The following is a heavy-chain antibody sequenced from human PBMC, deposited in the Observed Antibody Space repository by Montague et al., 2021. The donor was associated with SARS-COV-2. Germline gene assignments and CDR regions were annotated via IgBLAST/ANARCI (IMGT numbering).Heavy chain of an antibody. CDR3: ARVEFDGGYDSVPLDV. D-gene: IGHD5-12*01. CDR1: GGSISSGGYY. CDR2: IYYSGST. Sequence: TLSLTCTVSGGSISSGGYYWSWIRQHPGKGLEWIGYIYYSGSTYYNPSLKSRVTISVDTSKNQFSLKLSSVTAADTAVYYCARVEFDGGYDSVPLDVWGRGTTVTVSS. V-gene: IGHV4-31*03. J-gene: IGHJ6*02.